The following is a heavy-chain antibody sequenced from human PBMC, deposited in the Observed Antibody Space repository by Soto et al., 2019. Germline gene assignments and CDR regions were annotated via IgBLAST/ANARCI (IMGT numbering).Heavy chain of an antibody. CDR3: ARGGYVGGHCFDY. V-gene: IGHV3-48*01. D-gene: IGHD3-16*01. J-gene: IGHJ4*02. Sequence: GGSLRLSCAASGFTFSSYSMNWVRQAPGKGLEWVSYISSSSSTIYYADSVKGRFTISRDNSKNTLSLQMNSLRAEDTAVYYCARGGYVGGHCFDYWGQGTLVTVSS. CDR1: GFTFSSYS. CDR2: ISSSSSTI.